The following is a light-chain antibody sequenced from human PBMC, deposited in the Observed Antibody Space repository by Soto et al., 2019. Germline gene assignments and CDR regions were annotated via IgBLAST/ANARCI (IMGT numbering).Light chain of an antibody. J-gene: IGLJ1*01. CDR3: GAWDDSLNVYV. V-gene: IGLV1-51*01. Sequence: QYVLTQPPSVSAAPGQDVTISCSRSSSNLAYNSLSWYQQLPGTAPKLLIYDDNKRPSGIPARFSGSKSGTSATLGITGLETGDEADYYCGAWDDSLNVYVFGSGTKLTVL. CDR2: DDN. CDR1: SSNLAYNS.